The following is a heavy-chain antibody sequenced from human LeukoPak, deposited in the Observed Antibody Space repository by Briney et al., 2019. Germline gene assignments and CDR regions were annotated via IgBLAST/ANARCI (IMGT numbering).Heavy chain of an antibody. CDR2: ISSNGDSK. Sequence: PGGSLRLSRATSVFTFSSYPMYWVRQAPGKGLEYVLGISSNGDSKYYANSVKGRFTISRDNSKNTLYLQMGSLRPEDMAVYYCARGTTRGSDYWGQGTLVTVSS. CDR3: ARGTTRGSDY. J-gene: IGHJ4*02. CDR1: VFTFSSYP. V-gene: IGHV3-64*01. D-gene: IGHD1-1*01.